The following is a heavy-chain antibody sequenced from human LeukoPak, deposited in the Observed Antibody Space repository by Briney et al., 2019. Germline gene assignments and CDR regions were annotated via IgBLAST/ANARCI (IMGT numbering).Heavy chain of an antibody. Sequence: KPSDTLSLTCAVSGYSISSSNWWGWIRQPPGKGLEWIGYIYYSGSIYYNPSLKSRVTISVDTSKNQFSLKLSSVTAADTAVYYCASSPYYDILTGYHLEEPGHFDYWGQGTLVTVSS. CDR1: GYSISSSNW. CDR2: IYYSGSI. CDR3: ASSPYYDILTGYHLEEPGHFDY. J-gene: IGHJ4*02. V-gene: IGHV4-28*05. D-gene: IGHD3-9*01.